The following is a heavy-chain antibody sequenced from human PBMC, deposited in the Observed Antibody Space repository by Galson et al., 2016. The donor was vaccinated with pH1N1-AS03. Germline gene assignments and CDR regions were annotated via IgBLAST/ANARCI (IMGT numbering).Heavy chain of an antibody. CDR2: IRWNGDK. CDR3: ARDFNWRIDY. Sequence: PALVKPTQTLTLTCTFSGLSLRASGVGVGWIRQPPGKALEWLALIRWNGDKHYSPSLKNRLTVTKDTSKNQVVLTMTNLDPVDTATYFCARDFNWRIDYWGQGTLVTVSS. D-gene: IGHD1-1*01. CDR1: GLSLRASGVG. V-gene: IGHV2-5*01. J-gene: IGHJ4*02.